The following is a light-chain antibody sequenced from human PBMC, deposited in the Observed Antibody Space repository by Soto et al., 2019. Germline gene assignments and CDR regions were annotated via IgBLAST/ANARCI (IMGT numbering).Light chain of an antibody. CDR2: DVT. CDR1: SSDVGAYKY. CDR3: SSFTSTSTYV. J-gene: IGLJ1*01. Sequence: QSALTQPRSVSGSPGQSVTISCTGTSSDVGAYKYVSWYQHYPGEAPKVMIYDVTQRPSGVSGVSDRFSGSKSGNTASLTISGLQAEDEADYYCSSFTSTSTYVFGTGTKVTVL. V-gene: IGLV2-11*01.